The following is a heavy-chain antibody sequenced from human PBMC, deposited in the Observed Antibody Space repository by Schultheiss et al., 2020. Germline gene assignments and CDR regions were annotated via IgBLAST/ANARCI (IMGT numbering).Heavy chain of an antibody. J-gene: IGHJ4*02. CDR1: GGSISSGGYY. CDR2: IHYSGGT. Sequence: SETLSLTCTVSGGSISSGGYYWSWIRQHPGKGLEWIGYIHYSGGTYYNPSLKSRLTISVDTSKNQFSLRLSSVTAADTAVYYCARAAFGGVLPDYWGQGTLGTVS. CDR3: ARAAFGGVLPDY. V-gene: IGHV4-31*03. D-gene: IGHD3-16*01.